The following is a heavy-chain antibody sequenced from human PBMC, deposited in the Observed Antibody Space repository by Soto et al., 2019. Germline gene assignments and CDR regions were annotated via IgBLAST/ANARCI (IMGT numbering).Heavy chain of an antibody. D-gene: IGHD1-26*01. V-gene: IGHV1-69*01. CDR3: ARDVPAVELLSFGY. Sequence: QVQLVQSGAEVKKPGSSVKVSCKASGGTFSSYAISWVRQAPGQGLEWMGGIIPIFGTANYAQKFQGRVTITADESTRPAHMEVSSLRSEDTAVYYCARDVPAVELLSFGYWGQGTLVTVSS. CDR1: GGTFSSYA. J-gene: IGHJ4*02. CDR2: IIPIFGTA.